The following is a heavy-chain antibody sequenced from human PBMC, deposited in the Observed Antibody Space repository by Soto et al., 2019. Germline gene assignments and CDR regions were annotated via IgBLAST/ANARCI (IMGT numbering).Heavy chain of an antibody. CDR2: MNPNSGGT. D-gene: IGHD6-13*01. Sequence: QVQLVQSGADVKKPGASVKVSCKTSGYTFSGYFMNWLRQAPGQGLEWMGWMNPNSGGTDYAQNFQVRVSMTWDTSISTAYMELSRLRSDDTAIYYCARGYYSSSWRVFDYWGQGTLVTVSS. CDR3: ARGYYSSSWRVFDY. J-gene: IGHJ4*02. V-gene: IGHV1-2*02. CDR1: GYTFSGYF.